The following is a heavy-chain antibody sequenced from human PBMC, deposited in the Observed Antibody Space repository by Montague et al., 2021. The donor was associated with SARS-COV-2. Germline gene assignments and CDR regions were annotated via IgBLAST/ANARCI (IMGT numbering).Heavy chain of an antibody. V-gene: IGHV4-39*01. CDR3: ARQDPYSKQKFYYYYYYMDV. CDR2: IYYSGST. CDR1: GGSISSVDYY. J-gene: IGHJ6*03. Sequence: SETLSLTCSVSGGSISSVDYYWSWIRQHPGKGLEWIGYIYYSGSTYYNPSLKSRVTISVDTSKNQFSLKLSSVTAADTAVYYCARQDPYSKQKFYYYYYYMDVWGKGTTVTVSS. D-gene: IGHD4-11*01.